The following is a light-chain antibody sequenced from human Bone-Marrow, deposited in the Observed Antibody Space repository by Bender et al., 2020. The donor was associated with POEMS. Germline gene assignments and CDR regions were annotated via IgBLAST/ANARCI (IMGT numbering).Light chain of an antibody. J-gene: IGLJ2*01. CDR1: DGDIGGYDY. CDR2: GDH. CDR3: ASHSNSFTLL. V-gene: IGLV2-14*03. Sequence: QSALTQPASVSGSPGQSITISCSGSDGDIGGYDYVSWYQHIPGQAPKLLIFGDHTRPSGVSQRFSGSKSGTTASLIISGLQTDDEVDYYCASHSNSFTLLIGGGTKVTVL.